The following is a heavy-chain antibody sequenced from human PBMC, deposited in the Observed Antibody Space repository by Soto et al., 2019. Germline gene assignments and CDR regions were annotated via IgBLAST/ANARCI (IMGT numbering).Heavy chain of an antibody. Sequence: PGESLKISCHCSGYTFFNFWIGWVRQLPGKGLEWMGIIYPGDHETRYSPSFHGKVTISADKSINTAYLQWNSLEASDTAFYFCARSPRSSPYFDYWGQGALVT. J-gene: IGHJ4*02. CDR2: IYPGDHET. V-gene: IGHV5-51*01. CDR3: ARSPRSSPYFDY. CDR1: GYTFFNFW. D-gene: IGHD6-13*01.